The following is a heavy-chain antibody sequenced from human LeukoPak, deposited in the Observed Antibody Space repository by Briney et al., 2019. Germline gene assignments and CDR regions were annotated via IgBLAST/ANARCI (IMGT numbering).Heavy chain of an antibody. CDR1: GGSISSYY. CDR2: IYASGST. V-gene: IGHV4-4*07. D-gene: IGHD6-13*01. Sequence: SETLSLTCTVSGGSISSYYWSWIRQPAGKGLEWIGRIYASGSTNYNPSLKSRVTMSVDTSKNQFSLKLSSVTAADTAVYYCASSQYRGIAAAGTFDYWGQGTLVTVSS. J-gene: IGHJ4*02. CDR3: ASSQYRGIAAAGTFDY.